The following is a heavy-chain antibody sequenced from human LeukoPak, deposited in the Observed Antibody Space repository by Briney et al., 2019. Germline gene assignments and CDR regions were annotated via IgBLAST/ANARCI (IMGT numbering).Heavy chain of an antibody. CDR2: ISSSSSTI. J-gene: IGHJ4*02. CDR3: AKGAYGGNSVLDY. CDR1: GFTFSSYA. D-gene: IGHD4-23*01. Sequence: GGSLRLSCAASGFTFSSYAMSWVRQAPGKGLEWVSAISSSSSTIYYADSVKGRFTISRDNSKNTLYLQMNSLRAEDTAVYYCAKGAYGGNSVLDYWGQGTLVTVSS. V-gene: IGHV3-23*01.